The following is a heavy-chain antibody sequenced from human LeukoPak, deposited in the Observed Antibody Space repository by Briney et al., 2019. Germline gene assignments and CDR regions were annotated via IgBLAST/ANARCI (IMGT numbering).Heavy chain of an antibody. CDR3: AKGSEPYYYDSSGYIIPLLFDY. CDR1: GLPFSSYW. J-gene: IGHJ4*02. D-gene: IGHD3-22*01. V-gene: IGHV3-23*01. Sequence: PGGSLRLSCAASGLPFSSYWMHWVRQAPGKGLVWVSAISGSGGSTYYADSVKGRFTISRDNSKNTLYLQMNSLRAEDTAVYYCAKGSEPYYYDSSGYIIPLLFDYWGQGTLVTVSS. CDR2: ISGSGGST.